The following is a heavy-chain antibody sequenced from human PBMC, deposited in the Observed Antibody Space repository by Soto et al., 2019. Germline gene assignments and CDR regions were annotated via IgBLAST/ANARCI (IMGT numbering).Heavy chain of an antibody. CDR1: GGSISSGDYY. V-gene: IGHV4-30-4*01. J-gene: IGHJ5*02. D-gene: IGHD6-19*01. CDR3: ARSIGSVGYNWFDP. CDR2: IYYSGST. Sequence: SETLSLTCTVSGGSISSGDYYWSWIRQPPGKGLEWIGYIYYSGSTYYNPSLKSRVTISVDTSKNQFSLKLSSVTAADTAVYYCARSIGSVGYNWFDPWGQGTLVTVSS.